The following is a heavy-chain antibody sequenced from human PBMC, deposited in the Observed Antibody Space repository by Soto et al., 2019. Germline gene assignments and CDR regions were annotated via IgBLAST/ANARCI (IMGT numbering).Heavy chain of an antibody. D-gene: IGHD3-22*01. CDR1: GGSISSDY. J-gene: IGHJ3*02. Sequence: SETLSLTCTVPGGSISSDYWSWIRLPPGKGLEWIGYIYYSGSTNYNPSLKSRVTISVDTSKNQFSLKLSSVTAADTAVYYCARDPSYYYDSSGYYSDAFDIWGQGTMVT. CDR2: IYYSGST. CDR3: ARDPSYYYDSSGYYSDAFDI. V-gene: IGHV4-59*01.